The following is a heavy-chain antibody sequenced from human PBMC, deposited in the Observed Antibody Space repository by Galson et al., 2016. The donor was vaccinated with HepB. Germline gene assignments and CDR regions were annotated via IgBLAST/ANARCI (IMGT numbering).Heavy chain of an antibody. CDR3: ANRGGYSSNWNYGWFGP. Sequence: SLRLSCAASGFSFSSYGMHWVRQAPGKGPEWVAVIWYDGSNKYYTDSVKGRFTISRDNSKNALYLQMSSLRAEDTAVYYCANRGGYSSNWNYGWFGPWGQGTLVTVSS. CDR2: IWYDGSNK. J-gene: IGHJ5*02. V-gene: IGHV3-33*06. CDR1: GFSFSSYG. D-gene: IGHD1-7*01.